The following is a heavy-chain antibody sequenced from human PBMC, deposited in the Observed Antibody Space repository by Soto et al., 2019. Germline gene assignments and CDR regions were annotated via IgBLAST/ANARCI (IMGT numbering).Heavy chain of an antibody. CDR1: GSSISSYY. J-gene: IGHJ5*02. CDR3: ARVSKNWFDP. V-gene: IGHV4-59*01. D-gene: IGHD2-2*01. Sequence: SETLPLTCPVSGSSISSYYWSWIRQPPGKGLEWIGYIYYSGTTNYNPSLKSRVAISVDTSKNQFSLKLSSVTAADTAVYYCARVSKNWFDPWGQGTLVTVS. CDR2: IYYSGTT.